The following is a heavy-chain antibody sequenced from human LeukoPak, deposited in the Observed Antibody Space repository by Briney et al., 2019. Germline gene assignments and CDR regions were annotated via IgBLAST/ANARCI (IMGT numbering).Heavy chain of an antibody. D-gene: IGHD2-15*01. J-gene: IGHJ2*01. CDR1: GGSISSYY. CDR3: ARRVRAYCSGGSCYDDWYFDL. V-gene: IGHV4-59*08. Sequence: SETLSLTCSVSGGSISSYYWSWIRQPPGKGLECIEYIYYSGSTNYNPSLKSRVTISVDTSKNHFSLNLSSVTAADTAVYYCARRVRAYCSGGSCYDDWYFDLWGRGTLVTVSS. CDR2: IYYSGST.